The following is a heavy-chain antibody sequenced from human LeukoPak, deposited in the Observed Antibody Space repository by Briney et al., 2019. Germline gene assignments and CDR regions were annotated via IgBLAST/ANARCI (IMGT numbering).Heavy chain of an antibody. CDR3: ARDDRGADGIMDV. CDR2: INGSGGST. V-gene: IGHV3-23*01. CDR1: GFTFSSYA. J-gene: IGHJ6*03. Sequence: GGSLRLSCAASGFTFSSYAMSWVRQAPGKGLEWVSDINGSGGSTYYADSVKGRFTISRDNSRNTLYLQMNSLKTEDTAVYYCARDDRGADGIMDVWGKGTTVIVSS. D-gene: IGHD1-26*01.